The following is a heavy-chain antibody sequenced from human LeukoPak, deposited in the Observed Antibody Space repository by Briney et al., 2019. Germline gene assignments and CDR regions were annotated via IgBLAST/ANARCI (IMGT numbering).Heavy chain of an antibody. CDR1: GGSISSSSYY. CDR2: IYYSGST. V-gene: IGHV4-39*01. D-gene: IGHD3-3*01. J-gene: IGHJ5*02. Sequence: SETLSLTCTVSGGSISSSSYYWGWIRQPPGKGLEWIGSIYYSGSTYYNPSLKSRVTISVDTSKNQFSLKLSSVTAADTAVYYCARQANDFWSGDEIPYGPWGQGTLVTVSS. CDR3: ARQANDFWSGDEIPYGP.